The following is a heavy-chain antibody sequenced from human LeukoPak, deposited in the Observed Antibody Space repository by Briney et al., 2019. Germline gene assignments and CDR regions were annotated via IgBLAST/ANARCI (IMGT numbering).Heavy chain of an antibody. V-gene: IGHV4-59*08. CDR1: GGYISSYY. D-gene: IGHD3-10*01. CDR2: TYYSGST. CDR3: ARMSMVRGREFDY. Sequence: SETLSLTCTGSGGYISSYYWSWIRQPPGKGLEWIGYTYYSGSTNYNPSLKSRVTISVDTSKNQFSLKLSSVTAADTAVYYCARMSMVRGREFDYWGQGTLVTVSS. J-gene: IGHJ4*02.